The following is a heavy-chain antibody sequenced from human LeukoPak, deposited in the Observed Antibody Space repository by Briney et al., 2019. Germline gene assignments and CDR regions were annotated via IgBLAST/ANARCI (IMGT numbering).Heavy chain of an antibody. J-gene: IGHJ4*02. CDR1: GFTFSSYA. CDR2: ISGSGTNT. D-gene: IGHD4-17*01. CDR3: ARDQGDYGDSYFDY. V-gene: IGHV3-23*01. Sequence: PGGSLRLSCAASGFTFSSYAMSWVRQAPGKGLEWVSVISGSGTNTYYADSVKGRFTISRDNSKNSLYLQMNSLRAEDTAVYYCARDQGDYGDSYFDYWGQGTLVTVSS.